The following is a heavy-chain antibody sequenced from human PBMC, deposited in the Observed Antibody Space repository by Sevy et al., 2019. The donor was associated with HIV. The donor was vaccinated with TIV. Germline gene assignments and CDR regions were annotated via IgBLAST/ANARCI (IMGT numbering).Heavy chain of an antibody. CDR2: ISGSDHTI. D-gene: IGHD4-17*01. CDR3: ARDHVKDGDLGDYYYFAMDL. CDR1: GFTFSDFY. J-gene: IGHJ6*02. V-gene: IGHV3-11*01. Sequence: GGSLRLSCAASGFTFSDFYMSWIRQAPGKGLEWISYISGSDHTIYYADSVKGRFTISRDNDKNSLYLIMNSLRAEDTAVYYCARDHVKDGDLGDYYYFAMDLWGQGTTVTVSS.